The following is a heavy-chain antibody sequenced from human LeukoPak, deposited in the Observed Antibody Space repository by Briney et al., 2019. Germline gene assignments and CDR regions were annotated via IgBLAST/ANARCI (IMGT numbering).Heavy chain of an antibody. CDR3: ARSIPYGTTWYGRSDY. V-gene: IGHV3-7*03. CDR2: IKPDGATK. J-gene: IGHJ4*02. D-gene: IGHD6-13*01. Sequence: GGSLRLSCAASGFPFSSYSMTWVRQAPGKGLEWVANIKPDGATKFYVDSVKGRFTISRDNALNSLYLQMNSLRAEDTAIYYCARSIPYGTTWYGRSDYWGQGTLVTVSS. CDR1: GFPFSSYS.